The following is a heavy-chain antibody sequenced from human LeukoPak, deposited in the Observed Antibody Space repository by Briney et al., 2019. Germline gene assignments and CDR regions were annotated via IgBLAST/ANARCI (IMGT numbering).Heavy chain of an antibody. CDR2: ISGSGGST. J-gene: IGHJ4*02. V-gene: IGHV3-23*01. Sequence: GGSLRLSCAASGFTFSSYAMSWVRQAPGKGLEWVSAISGSGGSTYYADSVKGRFTISRDNSKNTLYLQMNSLRAEDTAVYYCAKDNYLEVYSSGWFDYWGQGTLVTISS. CDR1: GFTFSSYA. D-gene: IGHD6-19*01. CDR3: AKDNYLEVYSSGWFDY.